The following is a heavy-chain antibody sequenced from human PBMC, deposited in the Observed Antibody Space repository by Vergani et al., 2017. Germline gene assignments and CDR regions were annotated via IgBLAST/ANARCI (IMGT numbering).Heavy chain of an antibody. CDR2: VHSTGTT. CDR3: ARHLTTSYVSPFDL. J-gene: IGHJ2*01. V-gene: IGHV4-39*01. Sequence: QLQLQESGPGLVRPSKTLSLTCSVSGYSIPSTNYYWAWIRQPPGKGLEWLGTVHSTGTTNYNPSLTSRLTVSVNRSNNYLSLNLTSVTATDTAVYYCARHLTTSYVSPFDLWGRGALVTVSS. D-gene: IGHD3-9*01. CDR1: GYSIPSTNYY.